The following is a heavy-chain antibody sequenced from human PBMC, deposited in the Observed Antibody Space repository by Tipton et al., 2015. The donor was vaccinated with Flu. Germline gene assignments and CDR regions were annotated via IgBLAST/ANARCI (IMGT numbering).Heavy chain of an antibody. CDR2: INHSGST. CDR3: ARVGGLGYDYGSGGLSNYNYYYGMDV. J-gene: IGHJ6*02. Sequence: TLSLTCAVYGGSFNGYYWSWIRQSPGKGLEWIAEINHSGSTNYNPSLKSRVTISVDTSKNQFSLILTSVTAADTAVYFCARVGGLGYDYGSGGLSNYNYYYGMDVWGQGTTVTVSS. V-gene: IGHV4-34*01. D-gene: IGHD3-10*01. CDR1: GGSFNGYY.